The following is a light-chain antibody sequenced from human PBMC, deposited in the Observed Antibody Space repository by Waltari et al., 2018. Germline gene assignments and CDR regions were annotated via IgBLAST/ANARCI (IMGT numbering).Light chain of an antibody. V-gene: IGKV1-39*01. Sequence: DIQMTQSPSSLSASVGDRVTITCRTSQIINNYLNWFQQKPGKAPELLIFDASSVQGWVPSRFSGSGSGTDFTLTISSLQPEDFATYYCQQSYTSPRTFGQGTKV. CDR1: QIINNY. CDR3: QQSYTSPRT. J-gene: IGKJ1*01. CDR2: DAS.